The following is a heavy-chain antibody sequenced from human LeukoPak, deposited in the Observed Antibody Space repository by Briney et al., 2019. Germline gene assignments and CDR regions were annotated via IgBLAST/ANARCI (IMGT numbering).Heavy chain of an antibody. CDR3: AKGRGYSY. Sequence: GGSLRLSCAASGFTFRSFAMSWVRQAPGKGLEWVSTTSGSGGSTYYADSVKGRFPISRDNSKNTLYLQMNSLRAEDTAVYYCAKGRGYSYWGQGTLVTVSS. V-gene: IGHV3-23*01. CDR2: TSGSGGST. J-gene: IGHJ4*02. CDR1: GFTFRSFA. D-gene: IGHD5-12*01.